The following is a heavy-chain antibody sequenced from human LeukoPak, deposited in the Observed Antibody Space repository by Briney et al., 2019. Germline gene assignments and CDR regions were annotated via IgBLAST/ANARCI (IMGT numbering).Heavy chain of an antibody. D-gene: IGHD3-22*01. CDR2: ISSSSSTI. J-gene: IGHJ3*02. V-gene: IGHV3-48*01. Sequence: GGSLRLSCAASGFTFSSYSINWVSQAPGKGLEWVSYISSSSSTIYYADSVKGRFTISRDNAKNSLYLQMNSLRAEDTAVYFRARGPYSYDSSGAFDIWGQGTMVTVSS. CDR3: ARGPYSYDSSGAFDI. CDR1: GFTFSSYS.